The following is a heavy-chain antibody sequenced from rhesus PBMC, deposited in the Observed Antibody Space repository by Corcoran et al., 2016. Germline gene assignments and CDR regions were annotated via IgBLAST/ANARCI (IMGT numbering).Heavy chain of an antibody. CDR2: IYGSGGGT. D-gene: IGHD1-26*01. Sequence: QVQLQESGPGLVKPSETLSLTCAVSGGSISDDYYWSWIRQPPGKGLEWIGYIYGSGGGTNYNPALKKRDTISIDTSKNQFSLKLSSVTGADTAVYYCARDPTYNWNSLLLWYWGQGVLVTVSS. V-gene: IGHV4-106*01. CDR3: ARDPTYNWNSLLLWY. CDR1: GGSISDDYY. J-gene: IGHJ4*01.